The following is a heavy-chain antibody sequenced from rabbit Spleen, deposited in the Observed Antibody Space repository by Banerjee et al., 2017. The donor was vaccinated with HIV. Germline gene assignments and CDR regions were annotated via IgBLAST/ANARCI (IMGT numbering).Heavy chain of an antibody. V-gene: IGHV1S7*01. CDR1: GFTLSSYY. CDR2: IDPLFGIT. CDR3: ARGGGSGGSPYAYGMDL. J-gene: IGHJ6*01. Sequence: QLVESGGGLVQPGGSLKLSCKASGFTLSSYYMNWVRQAPGKGLEWIGYIDPLFGITYYANWVNGRFSISRENAQNTVFLQMTSLTAADTATYFCARGGGSGGSPYAYGMDLWGPGTLVTVS. D-gene: IGHD1-1*01.